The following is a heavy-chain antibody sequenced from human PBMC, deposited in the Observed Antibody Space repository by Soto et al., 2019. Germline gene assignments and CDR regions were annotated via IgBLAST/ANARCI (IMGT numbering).Heavy chain of an antibody. V-gene: IGHV3-30*04. CDR2: TSYDERIK. CDR1: GFIFSNYA. Sequence: GGSLRLSCTASGFIFSNYAMHWVRQAPGKGLEWVAVTSYDERIKYHADSMKGRFTISRDNSKNTLYLQMNILRPEDTALYYCATDEGGGYIYGVNYWGQGTLVTVSS. J-gene: IGHJ4*02. D-gene: IGHD3-22*01. CDR3: ATDEGGGYIYGVNY.